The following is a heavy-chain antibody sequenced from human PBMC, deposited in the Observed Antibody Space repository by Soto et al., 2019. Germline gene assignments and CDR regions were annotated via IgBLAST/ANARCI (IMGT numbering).Heavy chain of an antibody. D-gene: IGHD3-22*01. J-gene: IGHJ4*02. Sequence: SVKVSCKASGFTFTSSAVQWVRQARGQRLEWIGWIVVGSGNTNYAQKFQERVTITRDMSTSTAYMELSSLRSEDTAVYYCAADQNYYYSSGYYRLAYWGQGTLVTVSS. V-gene: IGHV1-58*01. CDR3: AADQNYYYSSGYYRLAY. CDR2: IVVGSGNT. CDR1: GFTFTSSA.